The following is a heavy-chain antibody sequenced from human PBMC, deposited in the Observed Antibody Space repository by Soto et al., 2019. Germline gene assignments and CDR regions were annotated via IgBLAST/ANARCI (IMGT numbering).Heavy chain of an antibody. J-gene: IGHJ4*02. V-gene: IGHV1-18*01. CDR3: ARVGYYDFWSGSPSPH. CDR2: ISAYNGNT. CDR1: GYTFTSYG. D-gene: IGHD3-3*01. Sequence: ASVKVSCKASGYTFTSYGISSVRQAPGQGLEWMGWISAYNGNTNYAQKLQGRVTMTTDTSTSTAYMELRSLRSDDTAVYYCARVGYYDFWSGSPSPHCGQGTLVTVYS.